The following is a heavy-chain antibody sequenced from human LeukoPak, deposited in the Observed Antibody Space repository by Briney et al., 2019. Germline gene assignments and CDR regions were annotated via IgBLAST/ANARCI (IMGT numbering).Heavy chain of an antibody. Sequence: GGSLRLSCAASGFTLSSHVMSWVHQAPGRGLEWVSSLSGSGKYTFYADSVKGRFTISRDNSRNDLFMQMNSLTSGDTAEYYCAKSRATGTYPGRFDYWGLGILVTVSS. CDR2: LSGSGKYT. CDR3: AKSRATGTYPGRFDY. D-gene: IGHD3-10*01. V-gene: IGHV3-23*01. J-gene: IGHJ4*02. CDR1: GFTLSSHV.